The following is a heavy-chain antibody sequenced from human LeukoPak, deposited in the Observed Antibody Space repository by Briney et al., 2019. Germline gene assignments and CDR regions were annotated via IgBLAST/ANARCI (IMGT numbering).Heavy chain of an antibody. CDR1: GFTFSSYE. V-gene: IGHV3-48*03. CDR2: ISSSGSTI. Sequence: PGGSLRLSCAASGFTFSSYEMNWVRQAPGKGLEWVSYISSSGSTIYYADSVKGRFTISRDNAKNSLYLQMNSLRAEDTAVYYCARRKDIRLGEYIFDYWGQGTLVTVSS. J-gene: IGHJ4*02. D-gene: IGHD3-16*01. CDR3: ARRKDIRLGEYIFDY.